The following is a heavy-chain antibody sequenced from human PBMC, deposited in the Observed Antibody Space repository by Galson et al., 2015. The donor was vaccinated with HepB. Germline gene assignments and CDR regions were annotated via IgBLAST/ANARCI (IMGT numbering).Heavy chain of an antibody. CDR1: GFSFSNSA. D-gene: IGHD4/OR15-4a*01. V-gene: IGHV3-23*01. CDR2: ISISGRNT. CDR3: AKEEVPNDY. Sequence: SLRLSCAVSGFSFSNSAMTWVRQAPGRGLEWISGISISGRNTYYADSVKGRFTISRDDSKNTVFLQMNRLRAEDTAVYYCAKEEVPNDYWGQGTLVTVSS. J-gene: IGHJ4*02.